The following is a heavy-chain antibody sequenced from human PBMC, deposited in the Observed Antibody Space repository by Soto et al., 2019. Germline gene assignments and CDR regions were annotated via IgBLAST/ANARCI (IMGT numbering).Heavy chain of an antibody. D-gene: IGHD4-17*01. V-gene: IGHV1-69*02. CDR1: GGTFSSYT. J-gene: IGHJ4*02. CDR2: IIPILGIA. CDR3: ATFIYGGPADY. Sequence: GASVKVSCKASGGTFSSYTISWVRQAPGQGLEWMGRIIPILGIANYAQKFQGRVTMTRDTSTSTVYMELSSLRSEDTAVYYCATFIYGGPADYWGQGTLVTVSS.